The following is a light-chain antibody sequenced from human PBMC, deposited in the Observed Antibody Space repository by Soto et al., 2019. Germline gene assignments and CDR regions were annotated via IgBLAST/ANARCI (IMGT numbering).Light chain of an antibody. Sequence: QSALTQPRSVSGSPGQSVTLSCTGTSSDVGGYNYVSWYQQHPGKAPKLMIYDVSKRPSGVPDRFSGSKSGNTASLTISGLQAEDEDDYYCCSYEGSYTDVFGTGTKVTVL. J-gene: IGLJ1*01. CDR1: SSDVGGYNY. CDR2: DVS. CDR3: CSYEGSYTDV. V-gene: IGLV2-11*01.